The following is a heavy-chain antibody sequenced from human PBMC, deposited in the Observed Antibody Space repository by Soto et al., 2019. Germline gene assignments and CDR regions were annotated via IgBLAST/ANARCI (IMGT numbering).Heavy chain of an antibody. Sequence: EVQLVEFGGGLVKPGGSLRLSCAASGFTFKAYSMNWFRQAPGKGLEWVSSITDRSAYIFYAHSVRGRFTVSRDDAKNSLSLQMNSLRAEDTAVYYCARDLRYWGQGTVVTVSS. J-gene: IGHJ4*02. CDR3: ARDLRY. CDR1: GFTFKAYS. CDR2: ITDRSAYI. V-gene: IGHV3-21*06.